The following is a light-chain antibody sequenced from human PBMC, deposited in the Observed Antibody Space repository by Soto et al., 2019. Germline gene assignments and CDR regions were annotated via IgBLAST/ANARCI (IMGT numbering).Light chain of an antibody. CDR2: AAS. Sequence: DIQMTHSPSSLSASVGDRVTITCRASQSISSYLNWYQQKPGKAPKLLIYAASSLQSGVPSRFSGSGSGTDFTLTISSLQPEDFATNYCQQSYSTPPNTFGQGTKLEIK. J-gene: IGKJ2*01. V-gene: IGKV1-39*01. CDR1: QSISSY. CDR3: QQSYSTPPNT.